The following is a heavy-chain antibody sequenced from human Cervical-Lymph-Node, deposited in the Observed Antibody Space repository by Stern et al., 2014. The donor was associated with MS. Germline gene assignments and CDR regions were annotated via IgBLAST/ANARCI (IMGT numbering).Heavy chain of an antibody. CDR1: GFSFGEYA. CDR2: INWNSDNT. D-gene: IGHD1-1*01. Sequence: VQLVESGGGLVQPGRSLRLTCAASGFSFGEYAMHWVRQAPGKGLEWVSGINWNSDNTAYADSVKGRFTISRDNAKNSLYLQMNSLRAEDTALYYCAKERRRIHYYWNGLDVWGQGTTVTVS. J-gene: IGHJ6*02. V-gene: IGHV3-9*01. CDR3: AKERRRIHYYWNGLDV.